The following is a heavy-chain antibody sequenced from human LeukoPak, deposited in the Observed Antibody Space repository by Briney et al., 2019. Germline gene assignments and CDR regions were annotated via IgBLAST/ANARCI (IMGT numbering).Heavy chain of an antibody. D-gene: IGHD6-13*01. V-gene: IGHV4-34*01. Sequence: PSETLSLTCAVYGVSFSGYYWSWIRLPPGKGLEWIGEINHSGSTNYNPSLKSRVTISVDTSKNQFSLKLSSVTAADTAVYYCARARPGAAGTRWFDPWGQGTLVTVSS. J-gene: IGHJ5*02. CDR3: ARARPGAAGTRWFDP. CDR2: INHSGST. CDR1: GVSFSGYY.